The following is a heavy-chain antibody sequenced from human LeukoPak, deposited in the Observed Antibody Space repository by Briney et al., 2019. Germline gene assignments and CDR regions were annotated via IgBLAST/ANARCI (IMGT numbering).Heavy chain of an antibody. CDR3: ARDLGSSGWYNIEYYFDY. CDR1: GFTFSSYW. V-gene: IGHV3-7*01. Sequence: PGGSLRLSCAASGFTFSSYWMSWVRQAPGKGLEWVANIKQDGSEKYYVDSVKGRFTISRDNAKNSLYLQMNSLRAEDTAVYYCARDLGSSGWYNIEYYFDYWGQGTLVTVPS. D-gene: IGHD6-19*01. J-gene: IGHJ4*02. CDR2: IKQDGSEK.